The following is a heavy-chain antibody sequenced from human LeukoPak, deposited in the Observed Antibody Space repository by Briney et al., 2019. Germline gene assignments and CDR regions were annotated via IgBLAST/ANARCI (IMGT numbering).Heavy chain of an antibody. Sequence: SETLSLTCTVSGGSISSYYRSWIRQPAGKGLEWIGRIYTSGSTNYNPSLKSRVTISVDKSKNQFSLKLSSVTAADTAVYYCARVLVERGYYFDYWGQGTLVTVSS. D-gene: IGHD2-8*01. CDR1: GGSISSYY. CDR3: ARVLVERGYYFDY. V-gene: IGHV4-4*07. J-gene: IGHJ4*02. CDR2: IYTSGST.